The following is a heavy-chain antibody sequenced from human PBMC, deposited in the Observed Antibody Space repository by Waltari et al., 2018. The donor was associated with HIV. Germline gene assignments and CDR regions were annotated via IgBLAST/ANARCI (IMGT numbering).Heavy chain of an antibody. CDR2: INPNSGGT. D-gene: IGHD4-4*01. CDR1: GYTFTGYY. CDR3: AREGARMTTMIYYYYGMDV. J-gene: IGHJ6*02. Sequence: QVQLVQSGAEVKKPGASVKVSCKASGYTFTGYYMHWVRQAPGQGLEWMVRINPNSGGTNYARQCQGRVTMTRDTSISTAYMELSRLRSDDTAVYYCAREGARMTTMIYYYYGMDVWGQGTTVTVSS. V-gene: IGHV1-2*06.